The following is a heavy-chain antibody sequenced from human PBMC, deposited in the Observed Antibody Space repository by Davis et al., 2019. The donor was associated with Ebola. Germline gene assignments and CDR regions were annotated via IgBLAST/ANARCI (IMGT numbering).Heavy chain of an antibody. J-gene: IGHJ6*02. V-gene: IGHV4-34*01. D-gene: IGHD2-2*01. CDR2: INHSGST. Sequence: GSLRLSCAVYGGSFSGYYWSWIRQPPGKGLEWIGEINHSGSTNYNPSLKSRVTISVDTSKNQFSLKLSSVTAADTAVYYCARVSKLGQLTLYYGMDVWGQGTTVTVSS. CDR3: ARVSKLGQLTLYYGMDV. CDR1: GGSFSGYY.